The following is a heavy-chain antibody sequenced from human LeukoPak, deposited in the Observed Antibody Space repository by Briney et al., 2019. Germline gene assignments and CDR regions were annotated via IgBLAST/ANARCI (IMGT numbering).Heavy chain of an antibody. CDR3: ARDRPPGGGDYGFDY. CDR1: GYTFTGYY. D-gene: IGHD4-17*01. Sequence: ASVKVSCKASGYTFTGYYMHWVRQAPGQGLEWMGWINPNSGGTNYAQKFQGRVTMTRDTSISTAYMELRSLRSDDTAVYYCARDRPPGGGDYGFDYWGQGTLVTVSS. V-gene: IGHV1-2*02. J-gene: IGHJ4*02. CDR2: INPNSGGT.